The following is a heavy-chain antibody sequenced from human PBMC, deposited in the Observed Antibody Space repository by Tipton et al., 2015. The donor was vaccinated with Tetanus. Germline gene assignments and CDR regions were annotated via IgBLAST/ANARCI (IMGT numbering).Heavy chain of an antibody. Sequence: SLRLSCGASGFTFRHHGMHWVRQAPGKGLEWVAVIWYDGSNKYYADSVKGRFTISRDNSKNTLYVQMNSLRTEDTAVYYCARGKGLVPPTMDVWGQGTTVTVSS. CDR3: ARGKGLVPPTMDV. CDR1: GFTFRHHG. J-gene: IGHJ6*02. CDR2: IWYDGSNK. D-gene: IGHD6-6*01. V-gene: IGHV3-33*01.